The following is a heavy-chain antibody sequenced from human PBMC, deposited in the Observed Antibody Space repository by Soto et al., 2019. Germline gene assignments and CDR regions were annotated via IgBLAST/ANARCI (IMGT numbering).Heavy chain of an antibody. CDR1: GGSISSGDYY. D-gene: IGHD4-17*01. CDR2: IYYSGST. V-gene: IGHV4-30-4*01. CDR3: ARVGGDSWLANWFDP. J-gene: IGHJ5*02. Sequence: SETMSLTCTVSGGSISSGDYYWSRNSQPPGKGLEWIGYIYYSGSTYYNPSLKSRVTISVDTSKNQFSLKLSSVTAADTAVYYCARVGGDSWLANWFDPWGQGTLVTVSS.